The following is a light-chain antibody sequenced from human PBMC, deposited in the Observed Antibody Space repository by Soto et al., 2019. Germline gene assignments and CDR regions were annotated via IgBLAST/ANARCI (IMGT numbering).Light chain of an antibody. V-gene: IGKV3-15*01. CDR1: QSVSSN. Sequence: EIVMTQSPANLSVSPGERATLSCRASQSVSSNLAWYQQKPGQGPRLLIYGASTRATSIPARFSGSGSGTEFTHTINCLQSEDFAVYYCQQYNKWPPYTFGQGTKLEIK. CDR2: GAS. CDR3: QQYNKWPPYT. J-gene: IGKJ2*01.